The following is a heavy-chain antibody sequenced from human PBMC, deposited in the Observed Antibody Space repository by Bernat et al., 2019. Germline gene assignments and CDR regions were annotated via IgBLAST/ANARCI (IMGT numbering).Heavy chain of an antibody. CDR3: AKMSVTYLSRTYFDS. V-gene: IGHV3-23*01. Sequence: ELQLLESGGGLVQPGGSLRLSCVASGFTFSNYGMNWVRQAPGKGLEWVSGISDGGGTTYYTDSVKGRFTISRDNSKNTLYLQMNSLRAEDTAVYYCAKMSVTYLSRTYFDSWGQGALVTVSS. D-gene: IGHD2-2*01. J-gene: IGHJ4*02. CDR1: GFTFSNYG. CDR2: ISDGGGTT.